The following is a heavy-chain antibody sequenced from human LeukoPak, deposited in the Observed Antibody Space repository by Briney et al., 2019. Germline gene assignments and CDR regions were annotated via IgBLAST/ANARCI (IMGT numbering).Heavy chain of an antibody. CDR3: ATILEMATITTVY. CDR1: GGTFSNYA. J-gene: IGHJ4*02. D-gene: IGHD5-24*01. CDR2: IIPIFGTA. Sequence: SVKVSCKASGGTFSNYAISWVRQAPGQGLEWMGGIIPIFGTANYAQKFQGRVTITADESTSTAYMELSSLRSEDTAVYYCATILEMATITTVYWGQGTLVTVSS. V-gene: IGHV1-69*13.